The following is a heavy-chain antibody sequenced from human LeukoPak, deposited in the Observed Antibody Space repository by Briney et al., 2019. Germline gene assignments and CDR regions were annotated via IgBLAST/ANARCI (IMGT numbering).Heavy chain of an antibody. CDR3: ARIASDYFTGATGYYYGMDV. J-gene: IGHJ6*02. V-gene: IGHV3-23*01. Sequence: PGRSLRLSCAASGFTFDDYAMHWVRQAPGKGLEWVSAISDSGGSTYYADSVKGRFTISRDNSKNTLYLQMNSLRAEDTAVYYCARIASDYFTGATGYYYGMDVWGQGTTVTVSS. CDR1: GFTFDDYA. D-gene: IGHD1-26*01. CDR2: ISDSGGST.